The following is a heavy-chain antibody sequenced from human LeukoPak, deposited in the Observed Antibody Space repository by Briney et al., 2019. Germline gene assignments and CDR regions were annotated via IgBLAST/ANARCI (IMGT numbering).Heavy chain of an antibody. Sequence: SETLSLTCTVSGDSISSYYWSWIRQPPGKGLEWIGYIYYSGSTIYNPSLNSRVTISVDTSKNQFSLKLSSVTPADTAVYYCAGDLCSGGSCYPGWLDPWGQGTLVTVSS. J-gene: IGHJ5*02. CDR2: IYYSGST. V-gene: IGHV4-59*01. D-gene: IGHD2-15*01. CDR1: GDSISSYY. CDR3: AGDLCSGGSCYPGWLDP.